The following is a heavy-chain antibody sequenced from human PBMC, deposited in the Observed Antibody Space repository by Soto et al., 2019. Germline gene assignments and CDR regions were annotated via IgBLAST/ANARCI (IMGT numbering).Heavy chain of an antibody. CDR2: IVPVFPSV. D-gene: IGHD6-13*01. CDR3: VREVPSTAAAYFYYGLNV. V-gene: IGHV1-69*18. J-gene: IGHJ6*02. Sequence: QVQLVQSGAEVKRPGSSVKVSRKASGGAFNNYAIYWVRQAPGQGLEWLGTIVPVFPSVYYAPRFQGRLTITADGSTDTVNMMPTSLKSEDTALYYCVREVPSTAAAYFYYGLNVWGQGTLVTVSS. CDR1: GGAFNNYA.